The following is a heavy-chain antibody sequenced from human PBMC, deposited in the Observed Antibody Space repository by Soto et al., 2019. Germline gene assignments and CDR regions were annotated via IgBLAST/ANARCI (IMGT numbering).Heavy chain of an antibody. D-gene: IGHD3-16*02. V-gene: IGHV3-9*01. J-gene: IGHJ4*02. CDR2: ISWNSGSI. CDR1: GFTFDYYA. Sequence: HPGGSLRLSCAASGFTFDYYAMHWVRQSPGKGLEWVSGISWNSGSIGYADSVKGRFTISRDNAKNSPYLQMNSLRAEDTALYYCAKGFMITFGGVIAPFDYWGQGTLVPSPQ. CDR3: AKGFMITFGGVIAPFDY.